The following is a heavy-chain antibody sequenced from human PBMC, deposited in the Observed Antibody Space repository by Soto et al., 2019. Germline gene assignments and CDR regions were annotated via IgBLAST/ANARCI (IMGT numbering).Heavy chain of an antibody. CDR3: ARDKRSVVVVVPAAMELGWFDP. CDR1: GGTFSSYA. Sequence: SVKVSCKASGGTFSSYAISWVRQAPGQGLEWMGGIIPIFGTANYAQKFQGRVTITADESTSTAYMELSSLRSEDTAVYYCARDKRSVVVVVPAAMELGWFDPWGQGTLVTVSS. CDR2: IIPIFGTA. V-gene: IGHV1-69*13. J-gene: IGHJ5*02. D-gene: IGHD2-2*01.